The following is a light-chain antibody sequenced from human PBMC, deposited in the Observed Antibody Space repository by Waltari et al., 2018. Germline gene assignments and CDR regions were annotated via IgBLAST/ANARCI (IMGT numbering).Light chain of an antibody. CDR3: QQYNNWPLSWT. CDR2: GAS. Sequence: EIVMTQSPATLSVSPGERATLSCRASQSVSSNLAWYQQKPGQAPRLLIYGASTRATGIPAGFSGSGSGTEFTLTISSLQSEDFAVYYCQQYNNWPLSWTFGQGTKVEIK. CDR1: QSVSSN. V-gene: IGKV3-15*01. J-gene: IGKJ1*01.